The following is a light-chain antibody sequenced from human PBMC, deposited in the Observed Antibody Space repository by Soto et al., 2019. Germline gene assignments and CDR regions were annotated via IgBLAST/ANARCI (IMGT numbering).Light chain of an antibody. CDR3: QQYYSTPPT. CDR2: WAY. V-gene: IGKV4-1*01. Sequence: DIVMTQSPDSLAVSLGERATINCKSSQSVLYSSNNKNYLAWYQQKPGQPPKLLIYWAYTRESGVPDRFSGSGSGTDFPLTISSLQAEDVAVYYCQQYYSTPPTFGPGTKVDIK. J-gene: IGKJ3*01. CDR1: QSVLYSSNNKNY.